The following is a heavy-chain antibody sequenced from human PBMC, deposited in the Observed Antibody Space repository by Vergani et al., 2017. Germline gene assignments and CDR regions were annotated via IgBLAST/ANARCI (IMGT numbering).Heavy chain of an antibody. D-gene: IGHD5-18*01. CDR2: FDPADGDT. V-gene: IGHV1-24*01. CDR1: GNSLSDLS. Sequence: QVQLVQSGAEVKKPGSSVKVSCKVAGNSLSDLSMHWVRQAPGQGLEWMGGFDPADGDTTYTQKFQDLIIMTEDASTDTAYLELNILRSGDTAVYFCATSRRGYSYGSSSFDSWGQGTLVTVSS. J-gene: IGHJ4*02. CDR3: ATSRRGYSYGSSSFDS.